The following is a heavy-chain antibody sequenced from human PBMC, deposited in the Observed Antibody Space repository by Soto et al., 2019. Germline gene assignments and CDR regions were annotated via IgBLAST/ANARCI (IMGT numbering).Heavy chain of an antibody. D-gene: IGHD3-10*01. V-gene: IGHV1-18*01. CDR1: GYTFTSYG. J-gene: IGHJ5*02. Sequence: GASVKVSCKASGYTFTSYGISWVRQAPGQGLEWMGWISAYNGNTNYAQKLQGRVTMTTDTSTSTAYMELRSLRSDDTAVYYCARGAMVRGVIIHKPYNWFDPWGQGTLVTVPQ. CDR3: ARGAMVRGVIIHKPYNWFDP. CDR2: ISAYNGNT.